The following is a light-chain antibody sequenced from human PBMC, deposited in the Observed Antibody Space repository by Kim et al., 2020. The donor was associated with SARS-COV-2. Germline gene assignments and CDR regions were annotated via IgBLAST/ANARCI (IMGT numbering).Light chain of an antibody. Sequence: SASVGDRVNITCRASQNIIGWLAWYQQKPGKGPKLLIHKTSILESGVPPRFTGSGSGTEFTLAISNLEPDDFATYYCQQYHSFISFGQGTRLEIK. CDR2: KTS. V-gene: IGKV1-5*03. CDR1: QNIIGW. J-gene: IGKJ5*01. CDR3: QQYHSFIS.